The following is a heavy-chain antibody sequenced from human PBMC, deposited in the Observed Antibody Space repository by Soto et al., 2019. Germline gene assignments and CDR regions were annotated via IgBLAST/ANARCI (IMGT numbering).Heavy chain of an antibody. CDR3: ARSQAVAVFRYYYYYYGIDV. D-gene: IGHD6-19*01. CDR2: INHSGST. CDR1: GGSFSGYY. J-gene: IGHJ6*04. Sequence: PSETLSLTCAVYGGSFSGYYWSWIRQPPGKGLEWIGEINHSGSTNYNPSLKSRVTISVDTSKNQFSLKLSSVTAADTAVYYCARSQAVAVFRYYYYYYGIDVCGEGIPVTVSS. V-gene: IGHV4-34*01.